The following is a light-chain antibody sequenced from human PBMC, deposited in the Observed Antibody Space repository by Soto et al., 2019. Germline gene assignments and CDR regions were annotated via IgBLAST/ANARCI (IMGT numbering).Light chain of an antibody. CDR1: SSNIGAGYD. CDR2: GNS. V-gene: IGLV1-40*01. J-gene: IGLJ1*01. CDR3: QSYDSSLSGYV. Sequence: QSVLTQPPSVSGAPGQRVTISCTGSSSNIGAGYDVHWYQQLPGTAPKLLIYGNSNRPSGVPDRFSGSKSCTSASLAITGLQAEDEADYYCQSYDSSLSGYVFGTGTKRTFL.